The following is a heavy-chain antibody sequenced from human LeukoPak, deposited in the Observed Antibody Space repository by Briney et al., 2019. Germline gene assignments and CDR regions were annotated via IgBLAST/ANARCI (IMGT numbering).Heavy chain of an antibody. Sequence: KASETLSLTCAVYGGSFSGYYRSWIRQPPGKGLEWIGEINHSGSTNYNPSLKSRVTISVDTSKNQFSLKLSSVTAADTAVYYCARHGLVLWFGELLYPNWFDPWGQGTLVTVSS. CDR2: INHSGST. D-gene: IGHD3-10*01. J-gene: IGHJ5*02. CDR1: GGSFSGYY. V-gene: IGHV4-34*01. CDR3: ARHGLVLWFGELLYPNWFDP.